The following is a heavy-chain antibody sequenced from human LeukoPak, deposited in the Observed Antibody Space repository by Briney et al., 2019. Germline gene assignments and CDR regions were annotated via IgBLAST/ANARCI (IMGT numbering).Heavy chain of an antibody. D-gene: IGHD6-6*01. J-gene: IGHJ3*02. CDR2: ISSSSGYI. CDR1: GFTFSSYA. V-gene: IGHV3-21*01. Sequence: GGSLRLSCAASGFTFSSYAMNWVRQAPGKGLEWVSSISSSSGYIFYADSVKGRFTISRDNSKNTLYLQMNSLRAEDTAVYYCARGGWGIAARSAAAFDIWGQGTMVTVSS. CDR3: ARGGWGIAARSAAAFDI.